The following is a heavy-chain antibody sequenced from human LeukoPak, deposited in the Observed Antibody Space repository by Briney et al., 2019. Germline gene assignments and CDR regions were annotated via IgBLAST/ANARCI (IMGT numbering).Heavy chain of an antibody. CDR1: GFTFSSYG. CDR2: ISGSGGST. Sequence: GGTLRLSCAASGFTFSSYGMSWVRQAPGKGLEWVSAISGSGGSTYYADSVKGRFTISRDNSKNTLYLQMNSLRAEDTAVYYCARNKHFGGFDYGGQGTLVTVSS. D-gene: IGHD3-16*01. V-gene: IGHV3-23*01. J-gene: IGHJ4*02. CDR3: ARNKHFGGFDY.